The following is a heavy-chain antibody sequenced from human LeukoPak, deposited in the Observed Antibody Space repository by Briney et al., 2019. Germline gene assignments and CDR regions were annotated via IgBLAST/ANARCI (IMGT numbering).Heavy chain of an antibody. CDR3: AGALAGVDY. J-gene: IGHJ4*02. V-gene: IGHV3-48*01. Sequence: GGSLRLSCAASGFTFSSYSMNWVRQAPGKGLEWVSYISSSSSTIYYADSVKGRFTISRDNAKNSLYLQMNSLRAEDTAVYYCAGALAGVDYWGQGTLVTVSS. CDR1: GFTFSSYS. CDR2: ISSSSSTI.